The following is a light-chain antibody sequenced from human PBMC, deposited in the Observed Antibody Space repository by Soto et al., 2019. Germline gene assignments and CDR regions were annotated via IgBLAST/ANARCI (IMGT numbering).Light chain of an antibody. V-gene: IGKV3-15*01. CDR3: QQYNNWPRT. Sequence: EIVMTQSPATLSVSPGEGATLSCRASQSVSSNLAWYQQKPGQGPRLLIYGASTRATGIPARFSGSGSGTEFTLTISSLQSEDFAVYYCQQYNNWPRTFGQGTKVEIK. J-gene: IGKJ1*01. CDR2: GAS. CDR1: QSVSSN.